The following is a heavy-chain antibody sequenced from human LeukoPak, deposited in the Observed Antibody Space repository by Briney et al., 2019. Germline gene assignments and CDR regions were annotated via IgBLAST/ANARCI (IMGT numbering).Heavy chain of an antibody. J-gene: IGHJ4*02. CDR2: ICSDGSNK. D-gene: IGHD3-10*01. V-gene: IGHV3-33*01. CDR3: ARAVRGVGSDY. Sequence: PGGSLRLSCAASGFTFSSYGMHWVRQAPGKGLEWVAVICSDGSNKYYADSVRGRFTISRDNSKNTLYLQMNSLRVEDTAVYYCARAVRGVGSDYWGQGTLVTVAS. CDR1: GFTFSSYG.